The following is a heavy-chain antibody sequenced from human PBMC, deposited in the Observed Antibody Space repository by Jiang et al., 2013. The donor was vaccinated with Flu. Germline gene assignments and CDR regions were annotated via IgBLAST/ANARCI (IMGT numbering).Heavy chain of an antibody. J-gene: IGHJ5*02. D-gene: IGHD3-22*01. CDR3: ARHPYSSGYNWLDP. V-gene: IGHV1-69*01. Sequence: SGAEVKKPGSSVKVSCKPSGGIFTSHAISWVRQAPGQGLEWMGASFPISGTAHYAHNFQGRAMITADAGTRTVYLTLNSLRSDDTAVYYCARHPYSSGYNWLDPWGQGTLVTVSS. CDR1: GGIFTSHA. CDR2: SFPISGTA.